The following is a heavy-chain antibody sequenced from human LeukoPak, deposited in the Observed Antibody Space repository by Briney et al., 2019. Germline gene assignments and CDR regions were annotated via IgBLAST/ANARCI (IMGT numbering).Heavy chain of an antibody. J-gene: IGHJ5*02. CDR3: ARGPPKRYYYGSGTYNWFDP. Sequence: PGGSLRLSCAASGFTFSSYAMHGIRQPPGKGLGWIGEINHSGSTNYNPSLKSRVTISVDTSKNQFSLKLSSVTAADTAVYYCARGPPKRYYYGSGTYNWFDPWGQGTLVTVSS. CDR1: GFTFSSYA. V-gene: IGHV4-34*01. D-gene: IGHD3-10*01. CDR2: INHSGST.